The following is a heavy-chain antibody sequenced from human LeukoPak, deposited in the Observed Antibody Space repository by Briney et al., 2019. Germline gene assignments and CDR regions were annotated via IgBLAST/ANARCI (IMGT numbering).Heavy chain of an antibody. D-gene: IGHD5-24*01. J-gene: IGHJ4*02. V-gene: IGHV3-21*01. CDR2: ISSSSSYI. CDR3: ARELDGYNPLDY. CDR1: GFTFSSYS. Sequence: GGSLRLSCAASGFTFSSYSMNWVRQAAGKGLEWVSSISSSSSYIYYADSVKGRFTISRDNAKNSLYLQMNSLRAEDTAVYYCARELDGYNPLDYWGQGTLVTVSS.